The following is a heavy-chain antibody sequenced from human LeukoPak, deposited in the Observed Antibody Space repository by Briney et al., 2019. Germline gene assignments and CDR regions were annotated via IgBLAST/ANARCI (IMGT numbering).Heavy chain of an antibody. V-gene: IGHV3-30*04. CDR3: ARDYDILTGYLDY. J-gene: IGHJ4*02. Sequence: GASVKVSCKASGYTFTSYYMHWVRQAPGKGLEWVAVIWYDGSNKYYADSVKGRFTISRDNSKNTLYLQMNSLRAEDTAVYYCARDYDILTGYLDYWGQGTLVTVSS. D-gene: IGHD3-9*01. CDR1: GYTFTSYY. CDR2: IWYDGSNK.